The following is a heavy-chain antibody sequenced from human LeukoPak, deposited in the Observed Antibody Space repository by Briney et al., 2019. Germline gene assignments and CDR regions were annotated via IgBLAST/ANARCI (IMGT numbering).Heavy chain of an antibody. J-gene: IGHJ4*02. Sequence: PGESLRLSCAASRFTFSSYAMKWVRQAPGKGLEWVSAISRTSAYIYYSDSVKGRFTISRDNAKNSVYLQIDSLRAEDTAVYYCARDERRYCSDSSCYPGDYWGQGTLVTVSS. V-gene: IGHV3-21*01. CDR3: ARDERRYCSDSSCYPGDY. CDR1: RFTFSSYA. CDR2: ISRTSAYI. D-gene: IGHD2-2*01.